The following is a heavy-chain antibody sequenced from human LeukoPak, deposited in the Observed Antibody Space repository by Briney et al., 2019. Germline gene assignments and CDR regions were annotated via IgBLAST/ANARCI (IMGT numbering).Heavy chain of an antibody. Sequence: SVKVSCKASRGTFSSYAISWVRQAPGQGLEWMGGIIPIFGTANYAQKFQGRVTITTDESTSTAYMELSSLRSEDTAVYYCARADYGYCTNGVCYAFDYWGQGTLVTVSS. V-gene: IGHV1-69*05. CDR2: IIPIFGTA. J-gene: IGHJ4*02. D-gene: IGHD2-8*01. CDR3: ARADYGYCTNGVCYAFDY. CDR1: RGTFSSYA.